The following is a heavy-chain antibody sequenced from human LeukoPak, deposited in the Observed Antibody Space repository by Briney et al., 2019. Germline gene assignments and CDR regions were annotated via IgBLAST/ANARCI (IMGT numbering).Heavy chain of an antibody. CDR1: GFTFSSYG. D-gene: IGHD1-26*01. J-gene: IGHJ4*02. CDR3: AREPLIQEPYYFDY. Sequence: PGGSLRLSCAASGFTFSSYGMHWARQAPGKGLEWVAVIWYDGSNKYYADSVKGRFTISRDNSKNTLYLQMNSLRAEDTAVYYCAREPLIQEPYYFDYWGQGTLVTVSS. CDR2: IWYDGSNK. V-gene: IGHV3-33*01.